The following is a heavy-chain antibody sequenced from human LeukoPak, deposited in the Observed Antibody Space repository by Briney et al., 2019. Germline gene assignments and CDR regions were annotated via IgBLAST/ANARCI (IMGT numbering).Heavy chain of an antibody. J-gene: IGHJ4*02. Sequence: KASETLSLTCTVSGGSISNYYWNWIRRSPEKGLEWIGYVDYLGSTNYNPSLESRLTMSLDTSEHQISLKMYSLTAADTAVYYCAGGRVVNRFDYWGQGTLVTVSS. V-gene: IGHV4-59*01. D-gene: IGHD3-3*01. CDR3: AGGRVVNRFDY. CDR1: GGSISNYY. CDR2: VDYLGST.